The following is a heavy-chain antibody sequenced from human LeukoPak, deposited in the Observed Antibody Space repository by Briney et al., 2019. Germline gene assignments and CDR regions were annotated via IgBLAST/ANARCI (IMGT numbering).Heavy chain of an antibody. CDR2: MNPNNGNT. Sequence: ASVKVSCKASGFTFTRYDINWVRQASGQGLEWMGWMNPNNGNTGYARKFQGRVTMTRDTYTSSAYMELRGLRPEDTAVYYCVRDAEGAGISVNFWLDPWGQGTLVTVSS. CDR1: GFTFTRYD. V-gene: IGHV1-8*01. J-gene: IGHJ5*02. D-gene: IGHD1-14*01. CDR3: VRDAEGAGISVNFWLDP.